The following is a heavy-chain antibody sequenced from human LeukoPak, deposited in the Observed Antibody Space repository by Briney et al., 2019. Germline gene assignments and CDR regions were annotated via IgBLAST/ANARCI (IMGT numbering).Heavy chain of an antibody. CDR1: GGSISSYY. Sequence: SETLSLTCSVSGGSISSYYWSWIRQPPGKGLEWIGYIYYSGSTNYNPSLKSRVTISVDTSKNQFSLKLSSVTAADTAVYYCAGTTVTRYGNQYYYYYYMDVWGKGITVTVSS. CDR3: AGTTVTRYGNQYYYYYYMDV. V-gene: IGHV4-59*08. D-gene: IGHD4-17*01. CDR2: IYYSGST. J-gene: IGHJ6*03.